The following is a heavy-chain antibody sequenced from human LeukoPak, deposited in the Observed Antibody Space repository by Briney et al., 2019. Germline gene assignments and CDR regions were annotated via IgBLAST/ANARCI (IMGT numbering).Heavy chain of an antibody. D-gene: IGHD6-19*01. CDR1: GFTFSSYS. V-gene: IGHV3-23*01. J-gene: IGHJ4*02. CDR2: ISGSGGST. Sequence: AGGSLRLSCAASGFTFSSYSMNWVRQAPGKGMEWVSAISGSGGSTYYADYGKGRFTISRDNSKNTLYLQMNSLRAEDTAVYYCATPIAVAGDLDSWGQGTLVTVSS. CDR3: ATPIAVAGDLDS.